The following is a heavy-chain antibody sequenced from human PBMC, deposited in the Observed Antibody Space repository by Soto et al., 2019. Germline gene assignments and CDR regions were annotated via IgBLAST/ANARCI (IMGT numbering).Heavy chain of an antibody. CDR3: AAQYSSSSYSPMDV. J-gene: IGHJ6*02. CDR1: GSTFSSYA. Sequence: GGSLRLSCAASGSTFSSYAMSWVRQAPGKGLEWVSAISGSGGSTYYADSVKGRFTISRDNSKNTLYLQMNSLRAEDTAVYYCAAQYSSSSYSPMDVWGQGTTVTVSS. D-gene: IGHD6-6*01. CDR2: ISGSGGST. V-gene: IGHV3-23*01.